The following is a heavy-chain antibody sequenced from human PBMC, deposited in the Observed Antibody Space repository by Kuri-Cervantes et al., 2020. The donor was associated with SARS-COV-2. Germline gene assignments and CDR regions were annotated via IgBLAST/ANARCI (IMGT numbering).Heavy chain of an antibody. V-gene: IGHV3-30-3*01. CDR3: ARDRVGVHDY. CDR2: ISYDGINK. Sequence: GESLKISCAASGFTFSSYAIHWVRQAPGKGLEWVAIISYDGINKSYADSVKGRFTISRDNSNNTLYLQMNSLGVEDTAVYYCARDRVGVHDYWGQGTRVT. J-gene: IGHJ4*02. D-gene: IGHD2-21*01. CDR1: GFTFSSYA.